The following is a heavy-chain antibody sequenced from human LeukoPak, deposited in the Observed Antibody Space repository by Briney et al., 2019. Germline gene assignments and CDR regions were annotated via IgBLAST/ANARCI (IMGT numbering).Heavy chain of an antibody. Sequence: TGGSLRLSCAASGFTFSTYWMTWVRQAPGKGLEWVTNIKEDGNRKYYVDSVKGRFTISRDNAKNSLYLQMDSLSGEDAAVYYCARDRSGYGAYVSWGQGTLVSVSS. CDR2: IKEDGNRK. J-gene: IGHJ5*02. CDR1: GFTFSTYW. D-gene: IGHD5-12*01. V-gene: IGHV3-7*01. CDR3: ARDRSGYGAYVS.